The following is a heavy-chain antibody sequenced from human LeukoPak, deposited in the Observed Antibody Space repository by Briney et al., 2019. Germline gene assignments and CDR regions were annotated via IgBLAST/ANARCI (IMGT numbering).Heavy chain of an antibody. D-gene: IGHD3-22*01. CDR3: ARHYYDSSGYYDQGYMDV. CDR2: IYTSGST. Sequence: SETLSLTCTVSGGSISSYYWSWIRQPAGKGLEWIGRIYTSGSTNYNPSLKSRVTISVDTSKNQFSLKLSSVTAADTAVYYCARHYYDSSGYYDQGYMDVWGKGTTVTVSS. V-gene: IGHV4-4*07. CDR1: GGSISSYY. J-gene: IGHJ6*03.